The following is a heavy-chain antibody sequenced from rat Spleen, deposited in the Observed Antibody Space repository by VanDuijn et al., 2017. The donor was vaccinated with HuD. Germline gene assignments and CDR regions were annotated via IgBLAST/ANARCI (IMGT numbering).Heavy chain of an antibody. V-gene: IGHV4-2*01. Sequence: EVKLVESGGGLVQPERSLKLSCAASGFNFNDYWMGWVRQAPGKRLEWIGEINKDSSIINYTPSLKDKFTISRDNAQNTLYLQMSKLGSEDTAIYYCARGDGTYYYWDYWGQGVMVTVSS. CDR2: INKDSSII. CDR1: GFNFNDYW. J-gene: IGHJ2*01. CDR3: ARGDGTYYYWDY. D-gene: IGHD1-12*02.